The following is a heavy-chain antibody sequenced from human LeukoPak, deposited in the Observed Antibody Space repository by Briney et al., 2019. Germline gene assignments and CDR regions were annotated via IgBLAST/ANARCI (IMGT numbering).Heavy chain of an antibody. V-gene: IGHV1-69*01. Sequence: SVKVSCKASRGTFSSYAISWVRQAPGQRLEWMGGIIPIFGTANYAQKFQGRVTITADESTSTAYMELSSLRSEDTAVYYCAREAYSSGWSRWGQGTMVTVSS. CDR1: RGTFSSYA. CDR3: AREAYSSGWSR. J-gene: IGHJ3*01. CDR2: IIPIFGTA. D-gene: IGHD6-19*01.